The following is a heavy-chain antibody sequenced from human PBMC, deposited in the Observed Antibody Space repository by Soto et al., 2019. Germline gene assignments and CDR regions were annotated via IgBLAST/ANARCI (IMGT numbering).Heavy chain of an antibody. CDR2: IWYDGSNK. CDR1: GFTFSSYG. V-gene: IGHV3-33*01. Sequence: QVQLVESGGGVVQPGRSLRLSCAASGFTFSSYGMHWVRQAPGKGLEWVAVIWYDGSNKYYADSVKGRFTISRDNSKNTLYLQMNSLRAEDTDVYYCARDGYDSSGSEGYYFDYWGQGTLVTVSS. J-gene: IGHJ4*02. D-gene: IGHD3-22*01. CDR3: ARDGYDSSGSEGYYFDY.